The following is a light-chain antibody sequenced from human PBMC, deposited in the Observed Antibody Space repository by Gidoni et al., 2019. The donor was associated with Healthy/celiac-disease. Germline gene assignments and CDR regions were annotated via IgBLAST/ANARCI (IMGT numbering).Light chain of an antibody. CDR1: QGISSY. Sequence: AIRLTKSSSSLSASTGDRVTIPCRASQGISSYLASYQQKPGKAPTLLIYAASTLQSGVPSRFSGSGSGTDFSLTISCLQSEDFATYYCQQYYSYPPFTFGPGTKVDIK. J-gene: IGKJ3*01. V-gene: IGKV1-8*01. CDR2: AAS. CDR3: QQYYSYPPFT.